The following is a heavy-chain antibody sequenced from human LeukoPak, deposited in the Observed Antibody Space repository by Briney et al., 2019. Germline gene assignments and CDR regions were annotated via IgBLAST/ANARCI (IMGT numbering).Heavy chain of an antibody. D-gene: IGHD3-22*01. CDR3: ARKAPYYSDGSGTLGTYYFDN. Sequence: SETLSLTCTVSGGSISSSTYYWGWIRQPPGKGLEWIGNIYHSGRTHYNPSLKSRVTISVDTSKNQFSLTLSSVTAADTAVYYCARKAPYYSDGSGTLGTYYFDNWGQGTLVTVSS. CDR2: IYHSGRT. V-gene: IGHV4-39*07. J-gene: IGHJ4*02. CDR1: GGSISSSTYY.